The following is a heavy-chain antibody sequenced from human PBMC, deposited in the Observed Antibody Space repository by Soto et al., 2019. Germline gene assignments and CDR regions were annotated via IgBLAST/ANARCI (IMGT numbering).Heavy chain of an antibody. V-gene: IGHV4-61*01. J-gene: IGHJ5*02. CDR3: TRGPPRVQWFDP. CDR1: GGAVSSGTYY. Sequence: SETLSLTCTVSGGAVSSGTYYWSWIRQPPGKGLEWIGHIYFTGSTNYSPSLKSRVTMSLDTSRNQFSLKLSSVTAADTAVYYCTRGPPRVQWFDPWGLGTLVTVS. CDR2: IYFTGST.